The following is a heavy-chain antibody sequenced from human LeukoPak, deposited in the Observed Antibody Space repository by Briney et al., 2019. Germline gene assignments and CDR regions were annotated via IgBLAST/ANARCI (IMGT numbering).Heavy chain of an antibody. CDR3: AKALYYGDSSSGI. V-gene: IGHV3-30*02. CDR1: GFTFSSYG. D-gene: IGHD4-17*01. J-gene: IGHJ3*02. Sequence: QPGGSLRLSCAASGFTFSSYGMHWVRQAPGKGLEWVAFIRYDGSNKYYADSVKGRFTISRDNSKNTLYLQMNSLRAEDTAVYYCAKALYYGDSSSGIWGQGTMVTVSS. CDR2: IRYDGSNK.